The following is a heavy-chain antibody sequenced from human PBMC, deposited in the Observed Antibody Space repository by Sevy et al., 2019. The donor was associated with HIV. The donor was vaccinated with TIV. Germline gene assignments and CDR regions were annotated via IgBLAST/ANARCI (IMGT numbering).Heavy chain of an antibody. D-gene: IGHD3-16*01. V-gene: IGHV3-30*04. CDR2: ISYDGRNNN. CDR1: GFTFSDYR. J-gene: IGHJ4*02. Sequence: GGSLRLSCAASGFTFSDYRMHWVRQAPGKGLERVAVISYDGRNNNYNADSVKGRFTISRDNSKNTVYLQMNSLRAEHTAIYYCSRDRGEILSSAFDYWGQGTLVPVSS. CDR3: SRDRGEILSSAFDY.